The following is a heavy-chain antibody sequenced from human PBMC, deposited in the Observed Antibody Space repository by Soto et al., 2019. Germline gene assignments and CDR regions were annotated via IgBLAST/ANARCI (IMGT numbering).Heavy chain of an antibody. CDR2: INPNSGGT. J-gene: IGHJ4*02. Sequence: QVQLVQSGAEVKKPGASVKVSCKASGYTFTGYYMHWVRQAPGQGLEWMGWINPNSGGTNYAQKFQGRVTMTRDTSISTAYMELSRLRSDDTAVYYCARDLYGDILTGYYLSTGWDYWGQGTLVTVSS. CDR1: GYTFTGYY. V-gene: IGHV1-2*02. CDR3: ARDLYGDILTGYYLSTGWDY. D-gene: IGHD3-9*01.